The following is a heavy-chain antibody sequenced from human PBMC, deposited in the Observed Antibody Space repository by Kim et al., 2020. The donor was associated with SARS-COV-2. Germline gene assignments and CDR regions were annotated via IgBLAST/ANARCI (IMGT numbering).Heavy chain of an antibody. J-gene: IGHJ3*02. D-gene: IGHD6-19*01. Sequence: DAWKGRCPISRDNAKSRLYLQMNSLRAEDTGVYYCARDPGEWLADAFDIWGQGTMVTVSS. V-gene: IGHV3-74*01. CDR3: ARDPGEWLADAFDI.